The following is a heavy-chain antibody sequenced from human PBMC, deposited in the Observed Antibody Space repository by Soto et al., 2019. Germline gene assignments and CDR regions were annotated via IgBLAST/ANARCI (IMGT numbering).Heavy chain of an antibody. V-gene: IGHV3-23*01. CDR1: AFTFNTYA. CDR2: ISVSGGGT. CDR3: AKSGGASPYYFDY. Sequence: GGSLRLSCAASAFTFNTYAMGWVRQAPGKGLEWVSAISVSGGGTYYADSVKGRFTISRGTSKNTLYLQMNSLRADDTAVYYCAKSGGASPYYFDYWGRGTLVTVSS. J-gene: IGHJ4*02. D-gene: IGHD1-26*01.